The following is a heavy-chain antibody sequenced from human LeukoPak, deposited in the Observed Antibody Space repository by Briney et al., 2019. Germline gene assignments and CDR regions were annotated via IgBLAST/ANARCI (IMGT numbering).Heavy chain of an antibody. D-gene: IGHD3-3*01. CDR2: IVGSDDST. CDR3: ARGRRTDFHYHNYMDV. J-gene: IGHJ6*03. V-gene: IGHV3-23*01. Sequence: GGSLRLSCVASGFSFSGYAMNWVRQGAGKGLEWVSGIVGSDDSTYHADSVRGRFTISRDNSKNTLYLHMNSLSGEDTAVYYCARGRRTDFHYHNYMDVWGKGTAVTVSS. CDR1: GFSFSGYA.